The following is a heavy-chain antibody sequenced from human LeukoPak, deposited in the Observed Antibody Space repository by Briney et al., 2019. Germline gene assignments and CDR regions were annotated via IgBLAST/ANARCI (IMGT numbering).Heavy chain of an antibody. CDR2: ISSSGSTI. Sequence: GGSLRLSCAASGFTFSDYYMSWIRQAPGKGLEWVSYISSSGSTIYYADSVKGRFTISRDNAKNSLYLQMNSLRAEDTAVYYCARDMGYYDSSGYYPTTDYWGQGALVTVSS. V-gene: IGHV3-11*01. D-gene: IGHD3-22*01. CDR1: GFTFSDYY. CDR3: ARDMGYYDSSGYYPTTDY. J-gene: IGHJ4*02.